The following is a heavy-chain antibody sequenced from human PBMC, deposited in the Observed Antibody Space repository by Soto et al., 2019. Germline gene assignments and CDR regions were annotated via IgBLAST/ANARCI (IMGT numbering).Heavy chain of an antibody. CDR1: GYTFTGYY. CDR2: INPNSGGT. Sequence: ASVKVSCKASGYTFTGYYMHWVRQAPGQGLEWMGWINPNSGGTNYAQKFQGRVTMTRDTSISTAYMELSRLRSDDTAVYYCARVAARFLEWLFHYFDYWGQGTLATVSS. CDR3: ARVAARFLEWLFHYFDY. J-gene: IGHJ4*02. V-gene: IGHV1-2*02. D-gene: IGHD3-3*01.